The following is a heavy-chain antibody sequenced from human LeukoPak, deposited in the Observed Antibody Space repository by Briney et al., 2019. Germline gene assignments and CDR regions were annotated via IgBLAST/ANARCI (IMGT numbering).Heavy chain of an antibody. D-gene: IGHD2-15*01. CDR3: ARDRGYCSGGSCYENDY. CDR1: GFTFSSYS. V-gene: IGHV3-21*01. J-gene: IGHJ4*02. Sequence: GGSLRLSCAASGFTFSSYSMNWVRQAPGKGLEGVSSISSSSSYIYYADSAKGRFTISRDNAKNSLYLQMNSLRAEDSAVYYCARDRGYCSGGSCYENDYWGQGTLVTVSS. CDR2: ISSSSSYI.